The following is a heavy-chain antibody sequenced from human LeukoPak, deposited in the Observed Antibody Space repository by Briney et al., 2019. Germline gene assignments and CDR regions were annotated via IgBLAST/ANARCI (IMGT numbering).Heavy chain of an antibody. CDR1: GFTLSSNY. Sequence: PGGSLRLSCAASGFTLSSNYMSWVRQAPGKGLEGVSVIYSGGSTYYSDSVMGGCTISRDNSKNTLYLQMNSLRAEDTAVYYCARMGKEYYYYYYMDVWGKGTTVTISS. D-gene: IGHD1-26*01. J-gene: IGHJ6*03. CDR2: IYSGGST. V-gene: IGHV3-53*01. CDR3: ARMGKEYYYYYYMDV.